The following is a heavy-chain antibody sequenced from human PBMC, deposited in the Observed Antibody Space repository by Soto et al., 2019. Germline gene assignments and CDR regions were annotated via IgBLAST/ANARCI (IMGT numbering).Heavy chain of an antibody. Sequence: QVQLVQSGAEVKKPGASVKVSCKASGYTFTSYDINWVRQATGQGLEWMGWMNPNSGNTGYAQKLQGRVTMTRNTSISTAYMELSSLRYEETDVYYCAREVPDTVANECAFDIWGQGTMVTVSS. V-gene: IGHV1-8*01. CDR3: AREVPDTVANECAFDI. CDR2: MNPNSGNT. J-gene: IGHJ3*02. CDR1: GYTFTSYD. D-gene: IGHD4-17*01.